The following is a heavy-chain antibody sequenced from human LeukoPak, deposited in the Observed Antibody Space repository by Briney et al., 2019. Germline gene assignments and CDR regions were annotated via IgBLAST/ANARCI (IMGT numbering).Heavy chain of an antibody. J-gene: IGHJ4*02. V-gene: IGHV4-59*01. CDR1: GGSINNYY. CDR2: IHDSGST. CDR3: ARASSGWYGLFDY. Sequence: LETLSLTCTVSGGSINNYYWSWIRQPPGKGLEWIGYIHDSGSTNYNPSLTSRVTISVDTSKNQVSLNPNSVTAADTAVYYCARASSGWYGLFDYWGQGTLVTVSS. D-gene: IGHD6-19*01.